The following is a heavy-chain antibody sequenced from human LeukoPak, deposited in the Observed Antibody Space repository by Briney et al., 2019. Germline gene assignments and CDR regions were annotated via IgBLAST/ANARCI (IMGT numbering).Heavy chain of an antibody. CDR3: VRDIDYYDSSGLGGGYYYYYYMDV. J-gene: IGHJ6*03. CDR1: GYTFIDYH. D-gene: IGHD3-22*01. CDR2: INPKSGGT. V-gene: IGHV1-2*06. Sequence: ASVKVSCKASGYTFIDYHLHWLRQAPGQGLEWMGRINPKSGGTNYAQKFQGRVTMTRDTSISTAYMELSSLRSDDTAVYFCVRDIDYYDSSGLGGGYYYYYYMDVWGRGTTVTVSS.